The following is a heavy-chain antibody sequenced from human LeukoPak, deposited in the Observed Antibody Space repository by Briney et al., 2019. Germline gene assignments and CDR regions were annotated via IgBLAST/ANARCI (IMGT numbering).Heavy chain of an antibody. V-gene: IGHV4-59*08. CDR1: GGSISSYY. CDR3: ARVDSSGYYSLV. CDR2: IYYSGST. D-gene: IGHD3-22*01. Sequence: PSETLPLTCTVSGGSISSYYWSWIRQPPGKGLEWIGYIYYSGSTNYNPSLKSRVTISVDTSKNQFSLKLSSVTAADTAVYYCARVDSSGYYSLVWGQGTMVTVSS. J-gene: IGHJ3*01.